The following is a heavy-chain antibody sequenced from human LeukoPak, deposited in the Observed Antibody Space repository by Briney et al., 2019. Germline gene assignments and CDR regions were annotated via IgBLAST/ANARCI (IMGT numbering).Heavy chain of an antibody. CDR3: AKESFCCSGGSCFDY. CDR2: ISWNSGSI. Sequence: GGSLRLSCAASGFTFDDYAMHWVRQAPGKGLEWVSGISWNSGSIGYADSVKGRFTISRDNAKNSLYLQMNSLRAEDTALYYCAKESFCCSGGSCFDYWGQGTLVTVSS. D-gene: IGHD2-15*01. CDR1: GFTFDDYA. V-gene: IGHV3-9*01. J-gene: IGHJ4*02.